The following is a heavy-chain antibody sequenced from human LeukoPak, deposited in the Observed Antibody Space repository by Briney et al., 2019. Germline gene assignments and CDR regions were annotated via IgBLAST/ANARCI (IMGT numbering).Heavy chain of an antibody. CDR1: GGTFSSYA. CDR3: ASGGVVITDHSYYYYGMDV. D-gene: IGHD3-22*01. V-gene: IGHV1-69*04. CDR2: IIPIFGIA. J-gene: IGHJ6*02. Sequence: SVKVSCKASGGTFSSYAIRWVRQAPGQGLEWMGRIIPIFGIANYAQKFQGRVTITADKSTSTAYMELSSLRSEDTAVYYCASGGVVITDHSYYYYGMDVWGQGTTVTVSS.